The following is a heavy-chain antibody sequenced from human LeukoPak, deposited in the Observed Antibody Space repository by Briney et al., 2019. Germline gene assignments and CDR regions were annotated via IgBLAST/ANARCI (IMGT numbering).Heavy chain of an antibody. Sequence: SETLSLTCIVSGGSISNYYWSWIRQPAGKGLEWIGRMYISGTTDYNPSLKSRVTMSVDTSKNQFSLKLSSVTAADTAVYYCARDGGVVVPAAPAAFDIWGQGTMVTVSS. V-gene: IGHV4-4*07. CDR3: ARDGGVVVPAAPAAFDI. CDR1: GGSISNYY. J-gene: IGHJ3*02. D-gene: IGHD2-2*01. CDR2: MYISGTT.